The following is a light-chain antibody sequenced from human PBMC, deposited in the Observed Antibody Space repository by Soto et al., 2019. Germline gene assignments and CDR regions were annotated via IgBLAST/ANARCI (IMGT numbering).Light chain of an antibody. Sequence: DIQMTQSPSTLSASVGDRVTITCRATQSISTSLAWYQQKPGKAPNLLIYDASTLEGGAPSRFSGSGSGTEFTLTISSLQPNDFATYYCQQYNFYSTFGQGTKVEI. J-gene: IGKJ1*01. CDR1: QSISTS. CDR3: QQYNFYST. V-gene: IGKV1-5*01. CDR2: DAS.